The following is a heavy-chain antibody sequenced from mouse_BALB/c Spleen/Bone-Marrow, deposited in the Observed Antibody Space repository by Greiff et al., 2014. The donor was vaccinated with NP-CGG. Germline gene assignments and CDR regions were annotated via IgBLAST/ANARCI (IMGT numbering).Heavy chain of an antibody. CDR2: IYPGDGDT. Sequence: VQLQQSGAEPARPGASVKLSCKASGYTFTSYWMQWVKQRPGQGLEWIGAIYPGDGDTGYTQKFKGKATLTADKSSTTAYMQLSSLTSEDSAVYYCARNFPFDYWGQGTTLTVSS. CDR3: ARNFPFDY. V-gene: IGHV1-87*01. J-gene: IGHJ2*01. CDR1: GYTFTSYW.